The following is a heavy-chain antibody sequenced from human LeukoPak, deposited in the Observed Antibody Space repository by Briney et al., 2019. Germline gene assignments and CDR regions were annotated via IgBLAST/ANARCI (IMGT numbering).Heavy chain of an antibody. J-gene: IGHJ4*02. CDR1: GGSLSSVGYY. D-gene: IGHD6-13*01. CDR3: ARVGYSSSWWNYFDY. Sequence: PSETLSLTCTVSGGSLSSVGYYWSWIRQHPGKGLEWIGYIYYSVSTYYHPSLKSRVSISVDTSKKQFSLKLSSVTDEDTAVYYCARVGYSSSWWNYFDYWGQGTLVTVSS. V-gene: IGHV4-31*03. CDR2: IYYSVST.